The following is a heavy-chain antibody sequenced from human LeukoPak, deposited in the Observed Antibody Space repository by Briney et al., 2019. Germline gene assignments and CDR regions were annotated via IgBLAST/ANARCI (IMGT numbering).Heavy chain of an antibody. CDR1: GGSISSYY. CDR2: IYYSGST. Sequence: SETLSLTCTVSGGSISSYYWSWIRQPPGKGLEWIGYIYYSGSTNYNPSLKSRVTISVDTSKNQFSLKLSSVTAADTAVYYCARERAHLEWELYYYYYMDVWGKGTTVTVSS. J-gene: IGHJ6*03. D-gene: IGHD1-26*01. V-gene: IGHV4-59*01. CDR3: ARERAHLEWELYYYYYMDV.